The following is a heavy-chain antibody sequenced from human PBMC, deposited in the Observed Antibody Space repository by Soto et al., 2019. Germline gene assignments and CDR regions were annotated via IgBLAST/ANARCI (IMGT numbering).Heavy chain of an antibody. D-gene: IGHD5-12*01. CDR2: IYPGDSDT. Sequence: GESLKISCKGSGYSFTSYWIGWVRQMPGKGLEWMGIIYPGDSDTRYSPSFQGQVTISADKSISTAYLQWSSLKASDNALSYCAGPLRAGYNPYYFDYWGQGTLVTVSS. CDR3: AGPLRAGYNPYYFDY. J-gene: IGHJ4*02. V-gene: IGHV5-51*01. CDR1: GYSFTSYW.